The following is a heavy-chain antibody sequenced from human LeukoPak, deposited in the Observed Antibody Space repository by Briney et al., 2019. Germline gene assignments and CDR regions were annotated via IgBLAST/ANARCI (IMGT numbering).Heavy chain of an antibody. D-gene: IGHD6-13*01. CDR3: ARSFGASQQYSSSWYYYYMDV. Sequence: ASVKVSCKASGYTFTNYYMHWVGQAPGQGLEWMGIINPSGGSTSYTEKFQGRVTMTRDMSTSTVYVELSSLRSEDTAVYYCARSFGASQQYSSSWYYYYMDVWGKGTTVTVSS. CDR1: GYTFTNYY. J-gene: IGHJ6*03. V-gene: IGHV1-46*01. CDR2: INPSGGST.